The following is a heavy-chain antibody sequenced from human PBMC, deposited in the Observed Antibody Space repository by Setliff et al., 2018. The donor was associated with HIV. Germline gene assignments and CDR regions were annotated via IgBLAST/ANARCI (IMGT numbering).Heavy chain of an antibody. J-gene: IGHJ4*02. CDR3: ARVSVFGSAMARGGYFDY. Sequence: SETLSLTCAVYGGSFSGYYWSWIRQPPGKGLEWIGEINHSGSTNYNPSLKSRVIISVDTSKNHFSLSLSSVTAADTAVYYCARVSVFGSAMARGGYFDYWGQGTPVTVSS. CDR2: INHSGST. D-gene: IGHD5-18*01. V-gene: IGHV4-34*01. CDR1: GGSFSGYY.